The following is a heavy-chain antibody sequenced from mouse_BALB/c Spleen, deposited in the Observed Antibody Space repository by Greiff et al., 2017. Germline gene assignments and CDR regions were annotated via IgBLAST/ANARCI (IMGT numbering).Heavy chain of an antibody. J-gene: IGHJ2*01. CDR3: RGITTGVDY. D-gene: IGHD2-4*01. CDR2: IDPENGDT. Sequence: VQLQQSGAELVRSGASVKLSCTASGFNIKDYYMHWVKQRPEQGLEWIGWIDPENGDTEYAPKFQGKATMTADTSSNTAYLQLRSLTSEDTAVYYCRGITTGVDYWGQGTTLTVSS. CDR1: GFNIKDYY. V-gene: IGHV14-4*02.